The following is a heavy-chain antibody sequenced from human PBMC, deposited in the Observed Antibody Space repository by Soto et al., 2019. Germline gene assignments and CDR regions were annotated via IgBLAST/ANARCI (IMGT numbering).Heavy chain of an antibody. CDR2: INHSGST. J-gene: IGHJ3*02. CDR3: ASFLGLSHLYDYIWGSYRYMSDDAFDI. D-gene: IGHD3-16*02. CDR1: GGSFSGYY. Sequence: SETLSLTCAVYGGSFSGYYWSWIRQPPGKGLEWIGEINHSGSTNYNPSLKSRVTISVDTSKNHVSLKLSSVTAADTAVYYCASFLGLSHLYDYIWGSYRYMSDDAFDIWGQGTMVTVSS. V-gene: IGHV4-34*01.